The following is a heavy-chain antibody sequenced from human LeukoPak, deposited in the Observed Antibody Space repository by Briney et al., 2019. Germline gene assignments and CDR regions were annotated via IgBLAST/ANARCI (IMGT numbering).Heavy chain of an antibody. CDR1: GYTLTELS. CDR3: ARADSGGDSSGYKWFDP. Sequence: SVKVSCKVSGYTLTELSMHWVRQAPGKGLEWMGGIIPIFGTANYAQKFQGRVTITTGESTSTAYMELSSLRSEDTAVYYCARADSGGDSSGYKWFDPWGQGTLVTVSS. J-gene: IGHJ5*02. CDR2: IIPIFGTA. V-gene: IGHV1-69*05. D-gene: IGHD3-22*01.